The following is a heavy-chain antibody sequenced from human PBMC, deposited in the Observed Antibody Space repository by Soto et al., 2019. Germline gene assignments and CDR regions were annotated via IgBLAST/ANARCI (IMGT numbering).Heavy chain of an antibody. J-gene: IGHJ4*02. CDR2: ISSSGGYI. CDR1: GFTFSSYA. Sequence: PGGSLRLSCAASGFTFSSYAMSWVRQAPGKGLEWVSAISSSGGYIYYADSVKGRFTISRDNAKNTLYLQMNSLRAEDTAVYYCARGGYVYWGQGTLVTVSS. V-gene: IGHV3-21*01. D-gene: IGHD3-16*01. CDR3: ARGGYVY.